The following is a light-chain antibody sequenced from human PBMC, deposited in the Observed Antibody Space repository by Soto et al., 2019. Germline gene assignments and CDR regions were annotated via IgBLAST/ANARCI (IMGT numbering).Light chain of an antibody. V-gene: IGLV2-23*01. CDR3: CSYAGDSTWV. CDR2: EDN. J-gene: IGLJ2*01. Sequence: QAVVAQPASVSGSPGQSITISCTGTSSDVGSYNLGSWYRQDPGKAPKLIIYEDNKRPSGVSNRFSGSKSGNTASLTISGLQAEDEADYHCCSYAGDSTWVFGGGTKLTVL. CDR1: SSDVGSYNL.